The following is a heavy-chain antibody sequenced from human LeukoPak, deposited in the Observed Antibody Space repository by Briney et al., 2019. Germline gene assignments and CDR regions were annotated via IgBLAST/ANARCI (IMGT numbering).Heavy chain of an antibody. CDR1: GGSISSSNYY. CDR3: ARGLWFGDENPPYFDY. CDR2: IYTSGST. Sequence: SETLSLTCTVSGGSISSSNYYWNWIRQPAGKGLEWIGRIYTSGSTNYNPSLKSRVTISVDTSKNQFSLKLSSVTAADTALYYCARGLWFGDENPPYFDYWGQGTLVTVSS. J-gene: IGHJ4*02. V-gene: IGHV4-61*02. D-gene: IGHD3-10*01.